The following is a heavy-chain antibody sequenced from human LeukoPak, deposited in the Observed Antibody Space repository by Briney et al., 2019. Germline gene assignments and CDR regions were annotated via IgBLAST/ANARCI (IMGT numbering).Heavy chain of an antibody. CDR3: AKGQRALYNWFDP. V-gene: IGHV3-23*01. Sequence: GGSLRLSCAASGFTVSSNYMSWVRQAPGKGLEWVSVISGSGGGTYYSDSVKGRFTISRDNSKNTLYLQMNSLRAEDTAVYYCAKGQRALYNWFDPWGQGTLVTVSS. J-gene: IGHJ5*02. D-gene: IGHD1-1*01. CDR2: ISGSGGGT. CDR1: GFTVSSNY.